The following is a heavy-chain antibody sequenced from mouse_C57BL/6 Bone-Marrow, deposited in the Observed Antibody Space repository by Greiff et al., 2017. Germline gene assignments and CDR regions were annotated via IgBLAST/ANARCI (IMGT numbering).Heavy chain of an antibody. Sequence: QVQLQQPGAELVKPGASVKLSCKASGYTFTSYWMQWVKQRPGQGLEWIGEIDPSDSYTNYNQKFKGKATLTVDTSSSTAYMQLRSLTSEDSAVYYCARVSGGNIYWDFGVWGTGTTVTVSS. CDR1: GYTFTSYW. J-gene: IGHJ1*03. CDR3: ARVSGGNIYWDFGV. CDR2: IDPSDSYT. D-gene: IGHD2-1*01. V-gene: IGHV1-50*01.